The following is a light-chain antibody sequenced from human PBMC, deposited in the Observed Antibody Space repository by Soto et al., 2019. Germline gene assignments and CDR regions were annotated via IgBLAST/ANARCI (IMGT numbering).Light chain of an antibody. CDR2: AAS. CDR1: QSIDKY. V-gene: IGKV1-39*01. CDR3: QQSYSIPGT. J-gene: IGKJ1*01. Sequence: DIQMTQSPSSLSASVGERVTITCRASQSIDKYLNWYQHKPGKAPYLLIYAASHLRSGVPTRFSGSGTGTSFPLTISSLEYEDLATYCWQQSYSIPGTFGRGTKVEL.